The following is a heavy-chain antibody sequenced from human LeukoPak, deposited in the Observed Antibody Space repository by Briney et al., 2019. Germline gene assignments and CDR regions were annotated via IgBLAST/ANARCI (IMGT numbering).Heavy chain of an antibody. CDR3: ARVRGTTWSSHYMDV. D-gene: IGHD6-13*01. V-gene: IGHV3-72*01. CDR1: GFTFSDHY. Sequence: GGSLRLSCAASGFTFSDHYMDWGRQGPGKGVEWVGRTRNKDNRYTTEYAASVKGRFTISRDDSQNSLYLQMNSLKTEDTAVYFCARVRGTTWSSHYMDVWGTGTTVTISS. J-gene: IGHJ6*03. CDR2: TRNKDNRYTT.